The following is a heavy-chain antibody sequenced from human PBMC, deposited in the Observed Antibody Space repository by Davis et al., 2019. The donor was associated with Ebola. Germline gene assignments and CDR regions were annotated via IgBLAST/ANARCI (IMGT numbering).Heavy chain of an antibody. D-gene: IGHD6-19*01. V-gene: IGHV4-61*08. Sequence: SETLSLTCTVSGGSISSGGYYWSWIRQHPGKGLEWIGYIYYSGSTNYNPSLKSRVTISVDTSKNQFSLKLSSVTAADTAVYYCARDPGYSSGWYFDYWGQGTLVTVSS. CDR2: IYYSGST. J-gene: IGHJ4*02. CDR1: GGSISSGGYY. CDR3: ARDPGYSSGWYFDY.